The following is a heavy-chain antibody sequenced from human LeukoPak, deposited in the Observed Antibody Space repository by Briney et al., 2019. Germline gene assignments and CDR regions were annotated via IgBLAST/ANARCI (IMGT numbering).Heavy chain of an antibody. V-gene: IGHV3-7*01. J-gene: IGHJ6*02. CDR1: GFTFSSYS. CDR2: IKQDGSEK. Sequence: PGGSLRLSCAASGFTFSSYSMNWVRQAPGKGLEWAANIKQDGSEKYYVDSVKGRFTISRDNAKNSLYLQMNSLRAEDTAVYYCARGRANNWNPGYYYGMDVWGQGTTVTASS. D-gene: IGHD1-20*01. CDR3: ARGRANNWNPGYYYGMDV.